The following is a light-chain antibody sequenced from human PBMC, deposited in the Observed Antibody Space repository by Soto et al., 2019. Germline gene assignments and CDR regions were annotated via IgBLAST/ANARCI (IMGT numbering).Light chain of an antibody. CDR2: GAS. J-gene: IGKJ5*01. CDR3: HQRQYWPPIT. V-gene: IGKV3D-20*02. Sequence: EIVLTQSPGTLSLSPGERGTLSCRASQSVSSNYLAWYQQKPGQAPRLLIHGASNRATGIPDRFSGSGSGTDFTLTITRLEPEDFAVYYCHQRQYWPPITFGQGTRLEIK. CDR1: QSVSSNY.